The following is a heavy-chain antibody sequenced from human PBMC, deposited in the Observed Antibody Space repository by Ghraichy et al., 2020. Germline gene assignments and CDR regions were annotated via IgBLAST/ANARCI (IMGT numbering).Heavy chain of an antibody. Sequence: GGSLRLSCAASGITFSKCGMHWVRQAPGKGLEWVAFIRYVGNNKHYADSVKGRFTISRDNSKNTLSLQMDSLRPEDTAVYFCGGTATTSAEWDYYFDYWGQGTLVTVSS. CDR2: IRYVGNNK. J-gene: IGHJ4*01. D-gene: IGHD1-26*01. CDR3: GGTATTSAEWDYYFDY. V-gene: IGHV3-30*02. CDR1: GITFSKCG.